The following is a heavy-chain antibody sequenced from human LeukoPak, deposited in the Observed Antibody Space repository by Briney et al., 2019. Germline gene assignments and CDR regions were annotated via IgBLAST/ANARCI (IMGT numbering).Heavy chain of an antibody. Sequence: GGSLRLSCAASEFTFSYAWMSWVRQAPGKGLEWVGRIKSKTDGGTTDYAAPVKGGFTISRDDSKKTLYLQMNGLKTEDTAVYYCTTWGSSSDNWGQGTLVTVSS. D-gene: IGHD3-16*01. V-gene: IGHV3-15*01. J-gene: IGHJ4*02. CDR3: TTWGSSSDN. CDR1: EFTFSYAW. CDR2: IKSKTDGGTT.